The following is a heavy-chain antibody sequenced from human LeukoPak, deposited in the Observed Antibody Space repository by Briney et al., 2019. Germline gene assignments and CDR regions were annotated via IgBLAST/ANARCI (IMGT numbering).Heavy chain of an antibody. V-gene: IGHV3-30*01. D-gene: IGHD3-3*01. CDR3: AREHVSYDFWSGYYPDC. Sequence: GGSLRLSCAASGFTFSSYAMHWVRQAPGKGLEWVAVISYDGSNKYYADSVKGRFTISRDNSKNTLYLQMNSLRAEDTAVYYCAREHVSYDFWSGYYPDCWGQGTLVTVSS. J-gene: IGHJ4*02. CDR1: GFTFSSYA. CDR2: ISYDGSNK.